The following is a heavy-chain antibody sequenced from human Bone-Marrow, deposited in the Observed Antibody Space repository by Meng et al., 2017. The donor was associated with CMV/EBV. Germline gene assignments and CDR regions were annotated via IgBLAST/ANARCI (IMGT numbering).Heavy chain of an antibody. Sequence: GGSLRLSCAASGFTFSSYWMHWVRQAPGKGLVWVSRINSDGSSTNYADSVKGRFTISRDNAKNTLYLQMNSLRAEDTAVYYCARELGYNYYYYGMDVWGQGTTVTVSS. CDR3: ARELGYNYYYYGMDV. J-gene: IGHJ6*02. CDR2: INSDGSST. CDR1: GFTFSSYW. D-gene: IGHD2-15*01. V-gene: IGHV3-74*01.